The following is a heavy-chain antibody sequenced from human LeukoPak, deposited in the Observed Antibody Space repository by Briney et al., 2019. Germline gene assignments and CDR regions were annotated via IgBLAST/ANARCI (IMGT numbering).Heavy chain of an antibody. Sequence: SETLSLTCTVSGGSISSYYWSWIRRPPGKGLEWIGYIYYSGSTKYNPSLKSRVTISVDMSKNQFSLKLSSVTAADTAVYYCARDRRWELLHAFDIWGQGTMVTVSS. CDR1: GGSISSYY. CDR3: ARDRRWELLHAFDI. J-gene: IGHJ3*02. CDR2: IYYSGST. V-gene: IGHV4-59*01. D-gene: IGHD1-26*01.